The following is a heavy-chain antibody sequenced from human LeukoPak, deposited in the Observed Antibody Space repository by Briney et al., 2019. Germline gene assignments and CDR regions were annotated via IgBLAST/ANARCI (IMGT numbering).Heavy chain of an antibody. CDR3: ARDPQLLVRGPFDF. CDR2: INPNSGGT. Sequence: ASVKVSCKASGYTFTGYYIHWVRQAPGQGPEWMGWINPNSGGTNYAQNFQGRVTMTGDMSITTAYMELTRLRSDDTAVYYCARDPQLLVRGPFDFWGQGTLVTVSS. J-gene: IGHJ4*02. D-gene: IGHD6-13*01. V-gene: IGHV1-2*02. CDR1: GYTFTGYY.